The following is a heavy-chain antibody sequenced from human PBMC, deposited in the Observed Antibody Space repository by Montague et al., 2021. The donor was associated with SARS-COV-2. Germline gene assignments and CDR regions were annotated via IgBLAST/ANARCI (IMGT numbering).Heavy chain of an antibody. V-gene: IGHV4-59*01. CDR3: ARVARRDPDTPPLYYYKGMDL. CDR2: IYYSGRS. Sequence: SETLSLTCTVSGDSISTCYWAWIRQPPGKGLEWIGYIYYSGRSSYNPSLKSRVTISVDTSKNQVSLNLSSVTAADTAVYFCARVARRDPDTPPLYYYKGMDLWGQGTTVTVSS. D-gene: IGHD2-15*01. CDR1: GDSISTCY. J-gene: IGHJ6*02.